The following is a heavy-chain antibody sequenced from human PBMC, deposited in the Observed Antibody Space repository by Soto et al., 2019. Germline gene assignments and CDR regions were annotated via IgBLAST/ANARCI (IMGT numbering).Heavy chain of an antibody. D-gene: IGHD7-27*01. Sequence: SQTLSLTCAISGDSVSRNSAAWNWIRQSPSRGLEWLGRTYYRSEWYNDYAVSVKGRLSINPDTSKNRFSLQLNSVTPEDTAVCFCARGNAGVFDYWGQGTPVTVSS. V-gene: IGHV6-1*01. CDR1: GDSVSRNSAA. J-gene: IGHJ4*02. CDR2: TYYRSEWYN. CDR3: ARGNAGVFDY.